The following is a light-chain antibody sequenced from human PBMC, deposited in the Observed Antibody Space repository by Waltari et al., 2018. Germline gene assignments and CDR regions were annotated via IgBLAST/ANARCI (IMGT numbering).Light chain of an antibody. CDR2: ENN. CDR1: SSNIGNNF. Sequence: QSGLTQPPSLSAAPGQKVTISCSGSSSNIGNNFVAWYQQFPGTVPKPLIVENNRRPTGMPDRFSGSRSGTSATLVITGLLTGDEAVYYCGTWDSSLSGAVFGGGTHLTVL. V-gene: IGLV1-51*02. CDR3: GTWDSSLSGAV. J-gene: IGLJ7*01.